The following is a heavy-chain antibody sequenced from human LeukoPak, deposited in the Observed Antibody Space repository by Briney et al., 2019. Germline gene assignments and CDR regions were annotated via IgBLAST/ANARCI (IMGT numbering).Heavy chain of an antibody. V-gene: IGHV4-4*02. CDR3: AREGGPYRPLDY. Sequence: SETLSLTCGVSGGSITNTNYWTWVRQPPGKGLEWIGGVNLQGSTNYNPSLMGRVAIAVDTSENHISLQLTSVTAADTAVYYCAREGGPYRPLDYSGQGTLVTVSS. CDR2: VNLQGST. CDR1: GGSITNTNY. J-gene: IGHJ4*02.